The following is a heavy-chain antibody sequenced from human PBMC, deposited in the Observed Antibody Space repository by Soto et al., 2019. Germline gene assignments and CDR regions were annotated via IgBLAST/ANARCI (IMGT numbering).Heavy chain of an antibody. Sequence: GESLKISCQGSGYSFTSYWIGWVRQMPGKGLEWMGIIYPGDSDTRYSPSFQGQVTISADKSISTAYLQWSSLKASDTAMYYCARGLNYDGMEWLSLQQGGMDVWGQGTTVTVSS. CDR3: ARGLNYDGMEWLSLQQGGMDV. CDR1: GYSFTSYW. J-gene: IGHJ6*02. V-gene: IGHV5-51*01. CDR2: IYPGDSDT. D-gene: IGHD3-3*01.